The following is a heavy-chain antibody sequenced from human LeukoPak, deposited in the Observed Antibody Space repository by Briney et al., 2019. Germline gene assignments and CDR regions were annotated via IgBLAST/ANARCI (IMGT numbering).Heavy chain of an antibody. CDR1: GYTFTDYY. D-gene: IGHD2-2*01. CDR3: ARDLRYCSSTSCPIYYYYYYGMDV. J-gene: IGHJ6*02. V-gene: IGHV1-46*01. Sequence: ASVKVSCTASGYTFTDYYIHWVRQAPGQGLEWMGIINPSGGSTSYAQKFQGRVTMTRDTSTSTVYMELSSLRSEDTAVYYCARDLRYCSSTSCPIYYYYYYGMDVWGQGTTVTVSS. CDR2: INPSGGST.